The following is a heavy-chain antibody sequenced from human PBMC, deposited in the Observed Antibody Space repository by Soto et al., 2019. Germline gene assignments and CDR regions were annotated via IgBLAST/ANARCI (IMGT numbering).Heavy chain of an antibody. V-gene: IGHV4-59*08. CDR1: GASISGHF. J-gene: IGHJ6*02. CDR3: AINADV. Sequence: QVQLQESGPGLVKPSETLSLTCTVSGASISGHFWSWIRQPPGKGLEWIAYIYNSGSSYNPSLKSRVTISVDTSKNPLSLKLSSVIAADSAVYYCAINADVWGQGTTVTVSS. CDR2: IYNSGS.